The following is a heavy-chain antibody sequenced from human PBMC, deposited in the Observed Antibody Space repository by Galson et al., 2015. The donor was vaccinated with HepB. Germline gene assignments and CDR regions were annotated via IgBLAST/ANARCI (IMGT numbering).Heavy chain of an antibody. CDR3: ARAVVEMATMRDAFDI. D-gene: IGHD5-24*01. Sequence: QVQLQESGPGLVKPSETLSLTCTVSGGSISSGSYYWSWIRQPAGKGLEWIGRIYTSGSTNYNPSLKSRVTMSVDTSKNQFSLKLSSVTAADTAVYYCARAVVEMATMRDAFDIWGQGTMVTVSS. CDR2: IYTSGST. V-gene: IGHV4-61*02. J-gene: IGHJ3*02. CDR1: GGSISSGSYY.